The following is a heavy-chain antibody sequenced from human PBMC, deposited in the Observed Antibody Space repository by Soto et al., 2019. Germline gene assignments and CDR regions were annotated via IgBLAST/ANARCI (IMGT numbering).Heavy chain of an antibody. J-gene: IGHJ5*02. CDR1: GGSFSGYY. D-gene: IGHD3-10*01. V-gene: IGHV4-34*01. Sequence: SETLSLTCAVYGGSFSGYYWSWIRQPPGKGLEWIGEINHSGSTNYNPSLKSRVTISVDTSKNQFSLKLSSVTAADTAVYYCARGPQWFGDNSFDPWGQGTLVTVSS. CDR3: ARGPQWFGDNSFDP. CDR2: INHSGST.